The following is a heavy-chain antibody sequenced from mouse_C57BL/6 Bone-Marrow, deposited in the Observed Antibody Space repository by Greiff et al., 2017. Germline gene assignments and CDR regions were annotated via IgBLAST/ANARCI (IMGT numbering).Heavy chain of an antibody. CDR2: IDPSDSYT. Sequence: QVQLQQPGAELVMPGASVKLSCKASGYTFTSYWMHWVKQRPGQGLEWIGEIDPSDSYTNYNQKFKGKSTLTVDKSSSTAYMQLRSLTSEDSAVYYCAREGVVALYAMDYWGQGTSVTVSS. V-gene: IGHV1-69*01. D-gene: IGHD1-1*01. J-gene: IGHJ4*01. CDR1: GYTFTSYW. CDR3: AREGVVALYAMDY.